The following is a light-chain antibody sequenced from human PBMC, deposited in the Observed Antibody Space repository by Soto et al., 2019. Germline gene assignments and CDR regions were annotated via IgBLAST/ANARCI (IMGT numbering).Light chain of an antibody. V-gene: IGKV1-33*01. J-gene: IGKJ3*01. CDR3: QQYDTLKVT. CDR2: DAS. Sequence: DIQMTQSPSSLSASVGDRVTITCQASQGINKNLIWYQQKPGKAPKLLIYDASDLETGVPSRFSGRGYGTDFTFTISSLQPEDFATYFCQQYDTLKVTFGPGTKVDIK. CDR1: QGINKN.